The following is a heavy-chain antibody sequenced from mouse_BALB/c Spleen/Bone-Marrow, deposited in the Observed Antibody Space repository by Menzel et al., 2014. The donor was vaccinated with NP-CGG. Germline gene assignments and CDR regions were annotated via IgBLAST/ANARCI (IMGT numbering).Heavy chain of an antibody. D-gene: IGHD2-13*01. CDR2: INPSNGRA. V-gene: IGHV1S81*02. Sequence: VQLVESGAELVKPGASVKLSCKASGYTFTSCWMHWVKQRPGQGLEWIGEINPSNGRANYNEKFKTKATLTVDKSSSTAYMQLSSLTSEDSAVYYCARFGDYEGFAYWGQGTLVTVSA. CDR3: ARFGDYEGFAY. CDR1: GYTFTSCW. J-gene: IGHJ3*01.